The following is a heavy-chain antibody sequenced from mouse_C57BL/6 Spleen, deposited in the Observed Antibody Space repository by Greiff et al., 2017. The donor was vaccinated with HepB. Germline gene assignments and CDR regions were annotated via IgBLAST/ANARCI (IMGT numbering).Heavy chain of an antibody. D-gene: IGHD4-1*01. J-gene: IGHJ2*01. CDR2: ISSGGSYT. CDR3: ARHRWDEGYFDY. Sequence: DVQLVESGGDLVKPGGSLKLSCAASGFTFSSYGMSWVRQTPDKRLEWVATISSGGSYTYYPDSVKGRFTISRDNAKNTLYLQMSSLKSEDTAMYYCARHRWDEGYFDYWGQGTTLTVSS. V-gene: IGHV5-6*01. CDR1: GFTFSSYG.